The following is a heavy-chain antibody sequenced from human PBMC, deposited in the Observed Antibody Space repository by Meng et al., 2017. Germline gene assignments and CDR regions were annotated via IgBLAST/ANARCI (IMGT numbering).Heavy chain of an antibody. Sequence: GGSLRLSCAVSGFTFSSYAMHWVRQAPGKGLEWVAVISYDGSNKFYADSVKGRFTISTDNSKNTLYLQMNSLGGEDTAVYHCAREPGYSGSWTDIDDWGQGTLVTVSS. CDR3: AREPGYSGSWTDIDD. V-gene: IGHV3-30*01. D-gene: IGHD6-13*01. CDR2: ISYDGSNK. J-gene: IGHJ4*02. CDR1: GFTFSSYA.